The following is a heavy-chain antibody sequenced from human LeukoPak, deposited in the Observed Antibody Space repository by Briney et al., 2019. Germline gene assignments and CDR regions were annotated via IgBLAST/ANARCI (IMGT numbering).Heavy chain of an antibody. J-gene: IGHJ4*02. V-gene: IGHV3-53*01. D-gene: IGHD4-17*01. Sequence: GGSLRLSCAASGFTVSSNYMSWVRQAPGKGLEWVSVIYSGGSTYYADSVKGRFTISRDNSKNTLYLQMNSLRAEDTAVYYCARAYGDYATSDYWGQGTLVTVSS. CDR2: IYSGGST. CDR3: ARAYGDYATSDY. CDR1: GFTVSSNY.